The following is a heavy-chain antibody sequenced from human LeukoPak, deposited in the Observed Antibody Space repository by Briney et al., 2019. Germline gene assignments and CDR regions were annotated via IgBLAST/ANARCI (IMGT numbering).Heavy chain of an antibody. Sequence: PGGSLGLSCVASGFPFSSYWMTWVRQAPGKGLEWVANIKQDGSKKSYVDSVKGRFTISRDNAENSLYLQMNSLRAEDTAIYYCTRVGYIDEGIDYWGQGTLVTVSS. CDR1: GFPFSSYW. J-gene: IGHJ4*02. D-gene: IGHD5-24*01. V-gene: IGHV3-7*04. CDR3: TRVGYIDEGIDY. CDR2: IKQDGSKK.